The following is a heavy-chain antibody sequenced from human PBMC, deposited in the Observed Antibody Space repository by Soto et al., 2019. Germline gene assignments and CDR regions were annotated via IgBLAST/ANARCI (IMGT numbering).Heavy chain of an antibody. CDR3: VREDGVVGVSSAFDS. Sequence: EVHLVESGGGPVAPGGSLRLSCVASGFTLTTYTMNWVRQAPGTGLEWVSSINGRSNYKYYSDSVKGRFTISRDNTQNSLFLQMSRLGPEDTATYYCVREDGVVGVSSAFDSWGQGTLVTVSS. D-gene: IGHD1-26*01. V-gene: IGHV3-21*06. CDR1: GFTLTTYT. CDR2: INGRSNYK. J-gene: IGHJ4*02.